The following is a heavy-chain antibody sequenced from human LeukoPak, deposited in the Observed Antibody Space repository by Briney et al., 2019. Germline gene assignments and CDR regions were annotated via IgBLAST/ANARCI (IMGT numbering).Heavy chain of an antibody. CDR3: AKELDTMFFDY. J-gene: IGHJ4*02. CDR2: ISWNSGSI. CDR1: GFTFDDYA. D-gene: IGHD3-10*02. V-gene: IGHV3-9*01. Sequence: GGSLRLSCAASGFTFDDYAMHWVRQAPGKGLEWVSGISWNSGSIGYADSVKGRFTISRGSGRKSVYLQMNSPTTDDTAFYFCAKELDTMFFDYWGQGALVTVSS.